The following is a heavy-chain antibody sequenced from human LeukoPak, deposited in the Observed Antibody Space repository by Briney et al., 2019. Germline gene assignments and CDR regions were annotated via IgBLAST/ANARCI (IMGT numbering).Heavy chain of an antibody. J-gene: IGHJ4*02. CDR1: GFTFSSYA. D-gene: IGHD4-23*01. CDR2: ISYDGSNK. Sequence: PGRSLRLSCAASGFTFSSYAMHWVRQAPGKGREWVAVISYDGSNKYYADSVKGRFTISRDNSKNTLYLQMNSLRAEDTAVYYCARESGYGGNPLDYWGQGTLVTVSS. V-gene: IGHV3-30*04. CDR3: ARESGYGGNPLDY.